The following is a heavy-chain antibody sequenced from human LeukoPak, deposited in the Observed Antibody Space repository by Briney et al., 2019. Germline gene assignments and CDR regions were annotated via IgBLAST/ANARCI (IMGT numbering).Heavy chain of an antibody. J-gene: IGHJ4*02. V-gene: IGHV3-48*03. CDR1: GFTFSSYE. Sequence: PGGSLRLSCAASGFTFSSYEMNWVRQAPGKGLEWVSYISSSGSTIYYADSVKGRFTISRDNAKNSLYLQMNSLRAEDTAVYYCARVVGYYDSSGVVDYWGQGTLVTVSS. D-gene: IGHD3-22*01. CDR2: ISSSGSTI. CDR3: ARVVGYYDSSGVVDY.